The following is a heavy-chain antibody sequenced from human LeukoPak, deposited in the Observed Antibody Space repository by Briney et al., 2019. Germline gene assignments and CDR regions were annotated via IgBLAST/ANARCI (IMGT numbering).Heavy chain of an antibody. CDR2: IYYSGTT. CDR1: GGSISSYY. CDR3: ARDHHVLRYFDWSGDLFDY. J-gene: IGHJ4*02. Sequence: PSETLSLTCTVSGGSISSYYWSWIRQPPGKGLEWIGYIYYSGTTNYNPSLKSRVTISVDTSKNQFSLKLSSVTAADTAVYYCARDHHVLRYFDWSGDLFDYWGQGTLVTVSS. V-gene: IGHV4-59*12. D-gene: IGHD3-9*01.